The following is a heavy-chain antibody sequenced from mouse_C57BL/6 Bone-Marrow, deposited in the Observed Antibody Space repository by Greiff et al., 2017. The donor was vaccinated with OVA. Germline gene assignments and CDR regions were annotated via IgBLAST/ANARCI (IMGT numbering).Heavy chain of an antibody. CDR1: GYAFSSSW. CDR2: IYPGDGDT. V-gene: IGHV1-82*01. CDR3: AEGDRGYFDV. Sequence: QVQLQQSGPELVKPGASVKISCKASGYAFSSSWMNWVKQRPGKGLEWIGRIYPGDGDTNYNGKFKGKATLTADKSSSTAYMQLSSLTSEDSAVYFCAEGDRGYFDVWGTGTTVTVSS. J-gene: IGHJ1*03. D-gene: IGHD2-14*01.